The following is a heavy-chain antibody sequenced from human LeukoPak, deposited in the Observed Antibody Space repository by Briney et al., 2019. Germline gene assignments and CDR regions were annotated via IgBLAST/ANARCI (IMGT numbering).Heavy chain of an antibody. CDR3: AREATMVRGVLDY. CDR1: GGSISSYY. Sequence: SETLSLTCTVSGGSISSYYWSWIRQPPGKGLEWIGYIYYSGSTNYNPSLKSRVTISVDTSKNQFSLKLSSVTAADTAVYYCAREATMVRGVLDYWGQGTLVTVSS. V-gene: IGHV4-59*12. J-gene: IGHJ4*02. D-gene: IGHD3-10*01. CDR2: IYYSGST.